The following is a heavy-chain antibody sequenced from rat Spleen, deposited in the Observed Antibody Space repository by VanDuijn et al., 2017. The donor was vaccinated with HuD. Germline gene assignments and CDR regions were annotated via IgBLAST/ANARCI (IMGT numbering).Heavy chain of an antibody. J-gene: IGHJ4*01. CDR3: TRGYVMDA. Sequence: EVQLVESDGGLVQPGRSLKLSCAASGFTFSDYYMAWVRQAPTKGLEWVATISYYGSSTYYRDSVKGRFTISRDNAKSTLYLQMDSLRSEDTATYYCTRGYVMDAWGQGASVTVSS. CDR2: ISYYGSST. V-gene: IGHV5-29*01. CDR1: GFTFSDYY.